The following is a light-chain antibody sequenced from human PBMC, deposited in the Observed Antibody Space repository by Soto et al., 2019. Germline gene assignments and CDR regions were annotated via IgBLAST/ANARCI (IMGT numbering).Light chain of an antibody. CDR1: QSVSSSH. J-gene: IGKJ1*01. V-gene: IGKV3-20*01. CDR2: GAS. Sequence: EIVLTQSPGTLSLSPGERATLSFRASQSVSSSHLAWYQQKPGQAPRLFIYGASSRATGIPDRFSGSGSGTDFTLTISRLEPEDFAVYYCQQYGSSPETFGQGTKVDIK. CDR3: QQYGSSPET.